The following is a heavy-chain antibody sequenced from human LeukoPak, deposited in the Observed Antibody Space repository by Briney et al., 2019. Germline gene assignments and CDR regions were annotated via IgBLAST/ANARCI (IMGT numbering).Heavy chain of an antibody. CDR2: ISSSSSTI. Sequence: GGSLRLSCAASGFTFSDYYMSWIRQAPGKGLEWVSYISSSSSTIYYADSVKGRFTISRDNAKNSLYLQMNSLRDEDTAVYYCARDPYNDLWFGEFYYYYGMDVWGQGTTVTVSS. J-gene: IGHJ6*02. D-gene: IGHD3-10*01. CDR3: ARDPYNDLWFGEFYYYYGMDV. V-gene: IGHV3-11*04. CDR1: GFTFSDYY.